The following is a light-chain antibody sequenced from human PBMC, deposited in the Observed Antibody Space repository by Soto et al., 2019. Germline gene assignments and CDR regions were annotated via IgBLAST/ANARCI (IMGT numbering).Light chain of an antibody. CDR3: HQYASSPLT. CDR2: EAS. CDR1: QSVGRNF. Sequence: ESVFTQSPGTLSLSPGDSATLSYRASQSVGRNFLAWFQQKPGQAPRLLIHEASIRATGIPDRLSGSGSGADFTLTISGLETEDLPVYFCHQYASSPLTFGGGTKVQIK. J-gene: IGKJ4*01. V-gene: IGKV3-20*01.